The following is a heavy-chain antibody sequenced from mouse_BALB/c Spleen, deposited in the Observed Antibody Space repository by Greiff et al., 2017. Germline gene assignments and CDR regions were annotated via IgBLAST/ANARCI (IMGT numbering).Heavy chain of an antibody. CDR3: ARGGGFRRGFAY. CDR2: ILPGSGSS. CDR1: GYTFSSYW. Sequence: VQLQQSGAELMKPGASVKISCKATGYTFSSYWIEWVKQRPGHGLEWIGEILPGSGSSNYNEKFKGKATFTADTSSNTAYMQLSSLTSEDSAVYYCARGGGFRRGFAYWGQGTLVTVSA. J-gene: IGHJ3*01. V-gene: IGHV1-9*01.